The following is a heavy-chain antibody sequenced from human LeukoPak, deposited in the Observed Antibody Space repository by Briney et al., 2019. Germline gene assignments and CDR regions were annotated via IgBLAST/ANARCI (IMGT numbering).Heavy chain of an antibody. CDR1: GFTVSSNY. CDR3: AAGYCSGGSCYLPF. Sequence: PGGSLRLSCAASGFTVSSNYMSWVRQAPGKGRECVSVIYSGGTTYYADSVKGRFTISRDNSKNTLYLQMNSLRAEDTAVYYCAAGYCSGGSCYLPFWGQGTLVTVSS. V-gene: IGHV3-53*01. J-gene: IGHJ4*02. D-gene: IGHD2-15*01. CDR2: IYSGGTT.